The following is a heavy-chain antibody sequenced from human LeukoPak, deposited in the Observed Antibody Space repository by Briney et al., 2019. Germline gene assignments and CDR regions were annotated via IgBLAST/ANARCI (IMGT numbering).Heavy chain of an antibody. J-gene: IGHJ4*02. CDR3: ARGPLYSNSHFDY. D-gene: IGHD4-11*01. CDR2: IIPIFGTA. Sequence: SVKVSCKASGYTFTGYYMHWVRQAPGQGLEWMGGIIPIFGTANYAQKFQGRVTITTDESTSTAYMELSSLRSEDTAVYYCARGPLYSNSHFDYWGQGTLVTVSS. V-gene: IGHV1-69*05. CDR1: GYTFTGYY.